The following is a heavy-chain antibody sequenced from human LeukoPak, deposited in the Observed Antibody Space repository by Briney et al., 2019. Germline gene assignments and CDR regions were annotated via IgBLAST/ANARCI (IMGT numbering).Heavy chain of an antibody. V-gene: IGHV7-4-1*02. CDR1: GYTFTNYA. CDR3: VRGNRKIAVDI. J-gene: IGHJ4*02. CDR2: INTNTGNP. D-gene: IGHD6-19*01. Sequence: GASVKVSCKASGYTFTNYAMNWVRQAPGQGLEWMGWINTNTGNPTYAQGFTGRFVFSLDTSVSTAYLQISSLKAEDTAVYYCVRGNRKIAVDIWGQGTLVTVSS.